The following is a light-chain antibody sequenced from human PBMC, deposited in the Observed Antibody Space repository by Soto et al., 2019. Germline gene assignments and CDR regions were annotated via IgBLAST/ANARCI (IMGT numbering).Light chain of an antibody. CDR2: EVA. CDR3: SSYTSSSTPHVV. V-gene: IGLV2-14*01. Sequence: QSALTQPASVSGSPGQSITISCTGTSSDVGGYKYVSWYQHHPGKAPKLMIYEVANRPSGVSNRFSGSKSGNTASLTISGLQAEDEADYYCSSYTSSSTPHVVFGGGTKLTVL. J-gene: IGLJ2*01. CDR1: SSDVGGYKY.